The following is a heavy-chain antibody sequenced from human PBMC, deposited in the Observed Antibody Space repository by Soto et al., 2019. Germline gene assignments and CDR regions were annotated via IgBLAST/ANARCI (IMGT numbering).Heavy chain of an antibody. CDR3: ATISSDPLVRGVTSAANYYYYGMDV. J-gene: IGHJ6*02. CDR1: GYSFSSHW. D-gene: IGHD3-10*01. CDR2: IYPGDSDT. V-gene: IGHV5-51*01. Sequence: GESLKISCKGSGYSFSSHWIGWVRRMPGKGLEWMGIIYPGDSDTRYSPSFQGQVTISADKSISTAYLQWSSLKASDTAVYYCATISSDPLVRGVTSAANYYYYGMDVWGQGTTVTVSS.